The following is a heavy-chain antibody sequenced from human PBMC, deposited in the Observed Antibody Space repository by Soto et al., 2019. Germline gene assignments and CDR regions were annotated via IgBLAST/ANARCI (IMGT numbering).Heavy chain of an antibody. V-gene: IGHV4-59*01. CDR3: ATYNPWSVDYLSPEDAFDI. Sequence: KSSETLPLTCTVSGGSISSYYWSWIRQPPGKGLEWIGNIYNRGSTNYNPSLKSRVTVSVDTSKNQFSLKLTSVNAADTPVYYCATYNPWSVDYLSPEDAFDICGQGTMVTV. J-gene: IGHJ3*02. D-gene: IGHD3-3*01. CDR2: IYNRGST. CDR1: GGSISSYY.